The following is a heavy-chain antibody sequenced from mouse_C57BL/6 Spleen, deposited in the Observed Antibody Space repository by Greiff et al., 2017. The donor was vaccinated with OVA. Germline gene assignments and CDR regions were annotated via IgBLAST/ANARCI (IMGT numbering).Heavy chain of an antibody. CDR1: GYAFSSSW. J-gene: IGHJ2*01. CDR3: AGVDYGKGFDY. CDR2: IYPGDGDT. V-gene: IGHV1-82*01. D-gene: IGHD2-1*01. Sequence: QVQLQQSGPELVKPGASVKISCKASGYAFSSSWMNWVKQRPGQGLEWIGRIYPGDGDTNYNGKFKGKATLTADKSSSTAYMQLSSLTAEDSAVCFSAGVDYGKGFDYWGQGTTLTVSS.